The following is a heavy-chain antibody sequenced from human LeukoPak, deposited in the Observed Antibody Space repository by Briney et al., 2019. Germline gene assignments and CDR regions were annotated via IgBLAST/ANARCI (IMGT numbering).Heavy chain of an antibody. Sequence: SETLSLTCTVSGGSISSYYWSWIQQPPGKGLEWIGYNYYTGSSNYNPSLKSRVTISVDTSKNQFSLRLSSVTAADTAMYYCARFEVSGYYLSDYWGPGILVTVSS. CDR3: ARFEVSGYYLSDY. J-gene: IGHJ4*02. CDR1: GGSISSYY. V-gene: IGHV4-59*08. CDR2: NYYTGSS. D-gene: IGHD5-12*01.